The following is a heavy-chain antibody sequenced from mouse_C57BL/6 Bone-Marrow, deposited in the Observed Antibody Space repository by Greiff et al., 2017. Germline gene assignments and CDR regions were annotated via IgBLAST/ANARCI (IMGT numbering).Heavy chain of an antibody. J-gene: IGHJ2*01. D-gene: IGHD1-1*01. CDR2: ISGGGGNT. V-gene: IGHV5-9*01. CDR3: ARGYYYGSSLYFDY. CDR1: GFTFSSYT. Sequence: DVKLVESGGGLVKPGGSLKLSCAASGFTFSSYTMSWVRQTPEKRLEWVATISGGGGNTYYPDSVKGRFTISRDNDKNTLYLQMSSLRSEDTALYYCARGYYYGSSLYFDYWGQGTPLTVSS.